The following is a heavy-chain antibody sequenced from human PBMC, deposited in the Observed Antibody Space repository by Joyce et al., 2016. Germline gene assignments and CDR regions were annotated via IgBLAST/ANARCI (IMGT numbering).Heavy chain of an antibody. Sequence: EVQLVESGGGLVQPGGSLRLSCVVSGFTVTSKYISWVRQAPGKGLELVSVIYTAVTTYYADSVKGRFTISRHSSKNTVYLQVNSLRTEDTAVYYCATLRSGYSSSSSMFDCWGQGTLVTVSS. CDR2: IYTAVTT. J-gene: IGHJ4*02. D-gene: IGHD5-18*01. CDR1: GFTVTSKY. CDR3: ATLRSGYSSSSSMFDC. V-gene: IGHV3-53*04.